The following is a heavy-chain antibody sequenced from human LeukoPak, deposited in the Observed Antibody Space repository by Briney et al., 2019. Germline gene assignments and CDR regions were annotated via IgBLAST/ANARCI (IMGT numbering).Heavy chain of an antibody. V-gene: IGHV1-69*04. CDR1: GGTFSSYA. CDR2: IIPILGIA. D-gene: IGHD3-10*01. J-gene: IGHJ4*02. CDR3: AIRYGSGSYYNDY. Sequence: SVKVSCKASGGTFSSYAISWVRQAPGQGLEWMGRIIPILGIANYAQKFQGRVTITAHKSTSTAYMELSSLRSEDTAVYYCAIRYGSGSYYNDYWGQGTLVTVSS.